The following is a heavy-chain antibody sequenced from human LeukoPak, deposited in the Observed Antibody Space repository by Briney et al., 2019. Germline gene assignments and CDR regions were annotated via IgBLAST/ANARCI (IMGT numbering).Heavy chain of an antibody. Sequence: ASVKVSCKASGYSFVSYAISWVRQAPGQGLEWMGWINTNTGNLTYAQGFTGRFVFSLDTSVSTAYLQISSLKAEDTAVYYCARDPSGNGYWGQGTLVTVSS. J-gene: IGHJ4*02. D-gene: IGHD1-14*01. CDR1: GYSFVSYA. CDR2: INTNTGNL. CDR3: ARDPSGNGY. V-gene: IGHV7-4-1*02.